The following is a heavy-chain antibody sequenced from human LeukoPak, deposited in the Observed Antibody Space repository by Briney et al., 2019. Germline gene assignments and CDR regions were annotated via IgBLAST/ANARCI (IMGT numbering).Heavy chain of an antibody. CDR3: ARVAAAAGNDY. J-gene: IGHJ4*02. D-gene: IGHD6-13*01. Sequence: ASVKVSXKASGYTFTSYGISWVRQAPGQGLEWMGWISAYNGNTNYAQKLQGRVTMTTDTSTIRAYMELRSLRSDDTAVYYCARVAAAAGNDYWGQGTLVTVSS. V-gene: IGHV1-18*01. CDR1: GYTFTSYG. CDR2: ISAYNGNT.